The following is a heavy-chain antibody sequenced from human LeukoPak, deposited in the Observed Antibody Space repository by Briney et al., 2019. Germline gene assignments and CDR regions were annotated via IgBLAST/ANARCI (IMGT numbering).Heavy chain of an antibody. CDR1: GFTCSDYS. V-gene: IGHV3-48*04. D-gene: IGHD3-22*01. Sequence: QLWGSLRLSCAASGFTCSDYSMNWVRQAPGKGLEWVSYISSSGSTIYYADSVKGRFTISRDNAKNSLYLQMNSLRAEDTAVYYCARDSPDYYDSSGYYSTFDYWGQGTLVTVSS. CDR3: ARDSPDYYDSSGYYSTFDY. J-gene: IGHJ4*02. CDR2: ISSSGSTI.